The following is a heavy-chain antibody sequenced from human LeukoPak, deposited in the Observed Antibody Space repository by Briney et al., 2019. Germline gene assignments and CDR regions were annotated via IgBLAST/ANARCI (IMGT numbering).Heavy chain of an antibody. V-gene: IGHV4-28*01. J-gene: IGHJ4*02. CDR2: IYYSGST. CDR3: ARTSMTTVTNFDY. CDR1: GYSISISNW. Sequence: PSDTLSLTCAVSGYSISISNWWGWIRQPPGKGLEWIGYIYYSGSTYYNPSLKSRVTISVDTSKNQFSLKLSSVTAADTAVYYCARTSMTTVTNFDYWGQGTLVTVSS. D-gene: IGHD4-17*01.